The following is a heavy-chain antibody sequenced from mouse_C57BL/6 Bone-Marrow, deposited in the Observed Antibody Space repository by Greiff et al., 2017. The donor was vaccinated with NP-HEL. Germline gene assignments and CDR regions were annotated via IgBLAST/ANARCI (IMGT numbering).Heavy chain of an antibody. CDR2: ISYDGSN. V-gene: IGHV3-6*01. J-gene: IGHJ3*01. Sequence: VQLQQSGPGLVKPSQSLSLTCSVTGYSITSGYYWNWIRQFPGNKLEWMGYISYDGSNNYNPSLKNRISITRDTSKNQCFLKLNSVTTEDTATYYCARAPVCAYWGQGTLVTVSA. CDR1: GYSITSGYY. CDR3: ARAPVCAY.